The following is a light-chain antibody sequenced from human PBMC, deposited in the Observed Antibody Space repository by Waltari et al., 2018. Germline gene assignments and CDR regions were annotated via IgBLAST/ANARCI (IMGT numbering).Light chain of an antibody. CDR3: AAWDDSLNGRV. V-gene: IGLV1-44*01. Sequence: QSVLTPPPSAYGTPGQRVTISCSGSSSKVGSNTVNWYQQLPGTAPKLLIYSNNQRPSGVPDRFSGSKSGTSASLAISGLQSEDEADYYCAAWDDSLNGRVFGGGTKLTVL. CDR1: SSKVGSNT. J-gene: IGLJ3*02. CDR2: SNN.